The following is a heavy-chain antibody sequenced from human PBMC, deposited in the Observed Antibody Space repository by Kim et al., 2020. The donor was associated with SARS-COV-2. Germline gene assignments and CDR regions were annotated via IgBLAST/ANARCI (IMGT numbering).Heavy chain of an antibody. CDR2: INSDGSST. Sequence: GGSLRLSCAASGFTFSSYWMHWVRQAPGKGLVWVSRINSDGSSTSYADSVKGRFTISRDKAKNTLYLQMNSLRAEDTAVYYCARGSHYYDSSGSPFDYWGQGTLVTVSS. V-gene: IGHV3-74*01. D-gene: IGHD3-22*01. CDR1: GFTFSSYW. J-gene: IGHJ4*02. CDR3: ARGSHYYDSSGSPFDY.